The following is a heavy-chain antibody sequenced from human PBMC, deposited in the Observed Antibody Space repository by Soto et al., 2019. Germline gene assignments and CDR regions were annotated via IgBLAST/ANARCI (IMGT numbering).Heavy chain of an antibody. V-gene: IGHV5-51*01. Sequence: GESLKISCKGSGYSFTSYWIGWVRQMPGKGLEWMGIIYPGDSDTRYSPSFQGQVTISADKSISTAYLQWSSLKASDSAMYYCARHYCSSTSCYPVYYYYYGMDVWGQGTTVTVSS. CDR1: GYSFTSYW. CDR2: IYPGDSDT. J-gene: IGHJ6*02. CDR3: ARHYCSSTSCYPVYYYYYGMDV. D-gene: IGHD2-2*01.